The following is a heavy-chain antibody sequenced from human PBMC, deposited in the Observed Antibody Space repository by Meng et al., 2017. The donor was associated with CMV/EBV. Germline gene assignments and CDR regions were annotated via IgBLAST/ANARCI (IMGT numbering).Heavy chain of an antibody. D-gene: IGHD6-13*01. V-gene: IGHV1-46*01. Sequence: ASVKVSCKASGYTFTSYYMHWVRQAPGQGLEWMGLINPSGGSTSYAQKFQGRVTMTRDTSTSTVYMELSSLRSEDTAVYYCARVAAAGTDYYYGMDVWGQGTTGT. CDR3: ARVAAAGTDYYYGMDV. CDR2: INPSGGST. J-gene: IGHJ6*02. CDR1: GYTFTSYY.